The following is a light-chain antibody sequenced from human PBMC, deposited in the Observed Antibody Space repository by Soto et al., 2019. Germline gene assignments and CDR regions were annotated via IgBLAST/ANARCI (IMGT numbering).Light chain of an antibody. CDR1: SSDVGGLNY. V-gene: IGLV2-14*01. J-gene: IGLJ3*02. CDR3: SSFTNSSTWV. Sequence: QSVLTQPASVSGSPGQSITISCTGTSSDVGGLNYVSWYQHHPGNAPKLIIYEVSNRPSGVSDRFSASKSDNTASLTISGLQTEDEAHYYCSSFTNSSTWVFGGGTKLTVL. CDR2: EVS.